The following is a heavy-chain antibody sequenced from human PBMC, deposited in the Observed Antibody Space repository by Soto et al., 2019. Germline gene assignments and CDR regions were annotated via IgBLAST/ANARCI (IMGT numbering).Heavy chain of an antibody. CDR1: GGTFSSYA. CDR2: IIPIFGTA. Sequence: GASVKVSCKASGGTFSSYAISWVRQAPGQGLEWMGGIIPIFGTANYAQKFQGRVTITADESTSTAYMELSSLRSEDTAVYYCATTYDYVWGSYREDAFDIWGQGTMVTVSS. J-gene: IGHJ3*02. CDR3: ATTYDYVWGSYREDAFDI. D-gene: IGHD3-16*02. V-gene: IGHV1-69*13.